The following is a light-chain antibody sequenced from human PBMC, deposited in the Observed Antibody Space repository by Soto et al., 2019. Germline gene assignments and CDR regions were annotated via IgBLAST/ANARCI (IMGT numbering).Light chain of an antibody. CDR2: DAS. V-gene: IGKV3-11*01. J-gene: IGKJ2*01. Sequence: ENVLRQSPATLSLSPGQRATLSCRASQSIGSRLAWYQQKPGQAPRLLIYDASNRATGIPARFSGSGSGTDFTLTISSLEREDFAVYYGQQRSNWPPYTFGQGTKLEIK. CDR3: QQRSNWPPYT. CDR1: QSIGSR.